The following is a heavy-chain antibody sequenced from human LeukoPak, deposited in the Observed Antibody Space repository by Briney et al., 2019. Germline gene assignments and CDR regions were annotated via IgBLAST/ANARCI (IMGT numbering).Heavy chain of an antibody. J-gene: IGHJ4*02. CDR3: AKEGWAFIAARPDSCPDY. V-gene: IGHV3-30*02. CDR2: RRYDGSNK. CDR1: GFTVSSNY. D-gene: IGHD6-6*01. Sequence: GGSLRLSCAASGFTVSSNYMSWVRQAPGKGLEWVAFRRYDGSNKYYADSVKSRFTISRDNSKNTLYLQMNSLRAEDTAVYYCAKEGWAFIAARPDSCPDYWGQGTLVTVSS.